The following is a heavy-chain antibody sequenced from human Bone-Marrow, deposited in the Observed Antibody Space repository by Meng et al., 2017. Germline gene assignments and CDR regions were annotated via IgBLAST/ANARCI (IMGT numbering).Heavy chain of an antibody. CDR1: GFTFSSYS. CDR2: ISSSSTYI. V-gene: IGHV3-21*01. D-gene: IGHD3-22*01. Sequence: EVQLVESGGGLVKPGGSLRLSCAASGFTFSSYSMNWVRQAPGKGLEWVSSISSSSTYIYYADSVKGRFTISRDNAKNSLYLQMNSLRAEDTAVYYCASPWGYDSGGPIWGQGTMVTVSS. J-gene: IGHJ3*02. CDR3: ASPWGYDSGGPI.